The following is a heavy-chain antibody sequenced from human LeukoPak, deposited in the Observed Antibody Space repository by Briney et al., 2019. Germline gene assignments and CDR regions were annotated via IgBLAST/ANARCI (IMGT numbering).Heavy chain of an antibody. CDR1: GGSFSGYY. V-gene: IGHV4-34*01. Sequence: SETLSLTCAVYGGSFSGYYWSWIRQPPGKGLEWIGEINHSGSTNYNPSLKSRVTISVDTSKNQFSLKLSSVTAADTAVYYCASSIPPRRPRIKGAASTRWFDPWGQGTLVTVSS. J-gene: IGHJ5*02. D-gene: IGHD6-6*01. CDR3: ASSIPPRRPRIKGAASTRWFDP. CDR2: INHSGST.